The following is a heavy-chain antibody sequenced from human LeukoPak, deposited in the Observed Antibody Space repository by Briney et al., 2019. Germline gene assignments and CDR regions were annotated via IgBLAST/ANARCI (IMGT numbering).Heavy chain of an antibody. CDR1: GGSFSGYY. J-gene: IGHJ4*02. CDR3: ARGGLDYVIGY. V-gene: IGHV4-34*01. CDR2: INHSGST. Sequence: SETLSLTCAVYGGSFSGYYWSWIRQPPGKGLEWIGEINHSGSTNYNPSLKSRVTISVDTSKNQFSLKLSSVTVADTAVYYCARGGLDYVIGYWGQGTLVTVSS. D-gene: IGHD3-16*01.